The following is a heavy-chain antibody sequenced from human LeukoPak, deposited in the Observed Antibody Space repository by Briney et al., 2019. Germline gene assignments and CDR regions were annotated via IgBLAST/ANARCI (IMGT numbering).Heavy chain of an antibody. CDR1: GFTFSSYG. CDR2: ISYDGSNK. V-gene: IGHV3-30*18. J-gene: IGHJ4*02. D-gene: IGHD2-2*01. CDR3: AKSAYLKGYCSSTSCYPGDYFDY. Sequence: GRSLRLSCAASGFTFSSYGMHWVRQAPGKGLEWVAVISYDGSNKYYADSVKGRFTISRDNSKNTLYLQMNSLRAEDTAAYYCAKSAYLKGYCSSTSCYPGDYFDYWGQGTLVTVSS.